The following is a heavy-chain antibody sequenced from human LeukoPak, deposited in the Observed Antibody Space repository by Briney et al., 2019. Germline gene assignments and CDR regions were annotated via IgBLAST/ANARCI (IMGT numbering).Heavy chain of an antibody. D-gene: IGHD2-15*01. Sequence: PSETLSLTCTVSGGSITSGSYYWGCIRQPPGKGLEWIGSIYYSGSTYYNPSLKSRVTISVDTSNKLFSLKLSSVTAADTAVYYCARVSCSGGACPFGSWFDPWGQGTLVTVSS. J-gene: IGHJ5*02. CDR3: ARVSCSGGACPFGSWFDP. V-gene: IGHV4-39*02. CDR2: IYYSGST. CDR1: GGSITSGSYY.